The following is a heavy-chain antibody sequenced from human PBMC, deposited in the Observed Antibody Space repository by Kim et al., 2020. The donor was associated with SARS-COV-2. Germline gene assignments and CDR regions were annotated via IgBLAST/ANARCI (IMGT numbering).Heavy chain of an antibody. CDR2: ISYDGSNK. V-gene: IGHV3-30-3*01. J-gene: IGHJ4*02. CDR1: GFTFSSYA. CDR3: AREYDFWRGFDY. Sequence: GGSLRLSCAASGFTFSSYAMHWVRQAPGKGLEWVAVISYDGSNKYYADSVKGRFTISRDNSKNTLYLQMNSLRAEDTAVYYCAREYDFWRGFDYWGQGTLVTVSS. D-gene: IGHD3-3*01.